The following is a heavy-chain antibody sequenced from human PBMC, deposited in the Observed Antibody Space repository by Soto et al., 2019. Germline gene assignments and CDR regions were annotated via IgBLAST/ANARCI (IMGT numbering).Heavy chain of an antibody. Sequence: GGSLRLSCVASGIAFSRYGMHWVRQAPGKGLEWLALIWHDGSDKYYADSVKGRFTISRDSAENSLFLQMTSLTAADTAVYYCARPSTQTRFWNWFDPWGQGTLVTVSS. CDR2: IWHDGSDK. CDR3: ARPSTQTRFWNWFDP. CDR1: GIAFSRYG. V-gene: IGHV3-33*03. J-gene: IGHJ5*02.